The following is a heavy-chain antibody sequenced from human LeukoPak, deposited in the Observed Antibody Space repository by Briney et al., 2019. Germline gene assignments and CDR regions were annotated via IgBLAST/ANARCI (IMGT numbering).Heavy chain of an antibody. D-gene: IGHD3-22*01. CDR1: GITLSNYG. V-gene: IGHV3-23*01. J-gene: IGHJ4*02. Sequence: SGGSLRLSCAVSGITLSNYGMSWVRQAPGKGLEWVAGISDSGGRTNYADSVKGRFTVSRHNPKNTLYLQMNSLRAEDTAVYFCAKRGVVIRVILVGFHKEAYYFDSWGQGALVTVSS. CDR2: ISDSGGRT. CDR3: AKRGVVIRVILVGFHKEAYYFDS.